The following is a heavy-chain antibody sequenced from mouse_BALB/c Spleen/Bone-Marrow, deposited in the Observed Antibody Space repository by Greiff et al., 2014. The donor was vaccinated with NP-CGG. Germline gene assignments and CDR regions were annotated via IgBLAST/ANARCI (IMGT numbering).Heavy chain of an antibody. V-gene: IGHV5-4*02. J-gene: IGHJ4*01. CDR3: AREVSMDY. CDR2: ISDGGSYT. CDR1: GFTFSDYY. Sequence: VQLKESGGGLVKPGGSLKLSCAASGFTFSDYYMYWVRRTPEKRLEWVATISDGGSYTYYPDSVKGRFTISRDNAKNNLFLQLSSLKSEDTAMYYCAREVSMDYWGQGTSVTVSS.